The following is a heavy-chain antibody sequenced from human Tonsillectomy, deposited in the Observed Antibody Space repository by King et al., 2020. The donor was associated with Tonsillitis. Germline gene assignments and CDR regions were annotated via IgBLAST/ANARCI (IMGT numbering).Heavy chain of an antibody. Sequence: VQLVESGGGVVQPGRSLRLSCAASGFTFSSYTMPWVRQAPGKGLEWVGVISSDGSNKIYPNSVKGRFTISRDNSKNTLYLQMNSLRAEDTGVYYCARDFFYSGQYGMDVWGPGTTVTVSS. D-gene: IGHD2-21*01. CDR1: GFTFSSYT. CDR3: ARDFFYSGQYGMDV. J-gene: IGHJ6*02. V-gene: IGHV3-30-3*01. CDR2: ISSDGSNK.